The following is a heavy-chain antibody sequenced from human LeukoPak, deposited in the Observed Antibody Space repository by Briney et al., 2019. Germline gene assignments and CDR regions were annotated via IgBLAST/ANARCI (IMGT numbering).Heavy chain of an antibody. V-gene: IGHV3-21*01. J-gene: IGHJ6*03. CDR2: ISSGSSYI. CDR1: GFTFSSYS. Sequence: PGGSLRLSSAASGFTFSSYSMNWVRQAPGKGLEWVSSISSGSSYIYYADSVKGRFTISRDNAKNSLYLQMNSLRAEDTAVYYCARDNSIVVVAATLSYYMDVWGKGTTVTVSS. CDR3: ARDNSIVVVAATLSYYMDV. D-gene: IGHD2-15*01.